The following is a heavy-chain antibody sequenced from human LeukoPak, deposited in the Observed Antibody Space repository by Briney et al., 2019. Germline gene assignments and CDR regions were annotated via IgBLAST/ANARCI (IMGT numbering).Heavy chain of an antibody. CDR3: ARVDPGYYYGMDV. Sequence: SETLSLTCTVSGGSISSYYWSWIRQPPGKGLEWIGYIYYSGSTNYNPSLKSRVTISVDTSKNQFSLKLSSVTAADTAAYYCARVDPGYYYGMDVWGQGTTVTVSS. J-gene: IGHJ6*02. CDR2: IYYSGST. CDR1: GGSISSYY. V-gene: IGHV4-59*01. D-gene: IGHD3-10*01.